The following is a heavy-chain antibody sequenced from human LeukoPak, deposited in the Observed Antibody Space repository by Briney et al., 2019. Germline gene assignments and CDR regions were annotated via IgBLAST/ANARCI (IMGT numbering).Heavy chain of an antibody. CDR1: GYTFTSYD. Sequence: ASVKVSCKASGYTFTSYDINWVRQATGQGLEWMGWMNPNSGNTGYAQKFQGRVTMTRNTPISTAYMELSSLRSEDTAVYYCARIVAYYYYYGMDVWGQGTTVTVSS. V-gene: IGHV1-8*01. D-gene: IGHD5-12*01. CDR2: MNPNSGNT. J-gene: IGHJ6*02. CDR3: ARIVAYYYYYGMDV.